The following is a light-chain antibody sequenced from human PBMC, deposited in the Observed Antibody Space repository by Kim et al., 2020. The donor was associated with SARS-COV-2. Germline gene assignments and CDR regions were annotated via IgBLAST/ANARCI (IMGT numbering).Light chain of an antibody. Sequence: SAAGGDRVTVTCRASQRIGTSLAWYQQKPGEAPKVVIYKASTLTIGVPSSFSGSGSGTEFTLTISSLQPDDFATYYCQQYKSMWTFGQGTKVDIK. CDR2: KAS. CDR3: QQYKSMWT. CDR1: QRIGTS. V-gene: IGKV1-5*03. J-gene: IGKJ1*01.